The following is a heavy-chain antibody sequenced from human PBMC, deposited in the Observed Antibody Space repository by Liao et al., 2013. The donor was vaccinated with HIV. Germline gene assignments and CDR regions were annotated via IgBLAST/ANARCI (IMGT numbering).Heavy chain of an antibody. J-gene: IGHJ4*02. CDR2: IYYSGST. CDR1: GGSISSYY. Sequence: QLQLQESGPGLVKPSETLSLTCTVSGGSISSYYWSWIRQPPGKGLEWIGYIYYSGSTNYNPSLKSRVTISVDTSKNQFSLKLSSVTAADTAVYYCARGLAPERIAARSSEFDYWGQGTLVTVSS. V-gene: IGHV4-59*12. CDR3: ARGLAPERIAARSSEFDY. D-gene: IGHD6-6*01.